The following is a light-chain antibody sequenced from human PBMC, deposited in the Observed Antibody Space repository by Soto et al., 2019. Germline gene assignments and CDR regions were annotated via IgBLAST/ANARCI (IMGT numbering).Light chain of an antibody. V-gene: IGLV1-44*01. CDR2: ATN. CDR1: SSNIGSNT. CDR3: SSYAGNNKMV. J-gene: IGLJ3*02. Sequence: QSVLTQPPSASGTPGQRVTISCSGSSSNIGSNTVNWYQQLPGTAPRLLIYATNQRPSGVPDRFSGSKSGNTASLTVSGLQAEDEADYYCSSYAGNNKMVFGGGTQLTVL.